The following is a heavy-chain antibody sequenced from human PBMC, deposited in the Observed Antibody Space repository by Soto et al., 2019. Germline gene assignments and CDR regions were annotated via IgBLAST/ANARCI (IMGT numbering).Heavy chain of an antibody. Sequence: EVQLLESGGCSVQPGGSLRLSCAASGFSFRGDAMARVRQAPGKGLEWVSGISGSGATTYYADSVKGRCTISRDNSKHTLSLQVNRLSAEDTAVYYCAKPGGGYTKWHFDSWGHGSLVTVSS. CDR3: AKPGGGYTKWHFDS. V-gene: IGHV3-23*01. D-gene: IGHD5-12*01. CDR2: ISGSGATT. J-gene: IGHJ4*01. CDR1: GFSFRGDA.